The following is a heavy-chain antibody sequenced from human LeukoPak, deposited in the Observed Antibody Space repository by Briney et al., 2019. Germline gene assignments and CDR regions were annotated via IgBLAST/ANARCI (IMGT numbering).Heavy chain of an antibody. CDR2: ISYDGSNK. D-gene: IGHD5-24*01. V-gene: IGHV3-30*18. CDR3: AQAWRWLQLNY. J-gene: IGHJ4*02. Sequence: GGSLRLSCAASGFTFSSYGMHWVRQAPGKGLEWVAVISYDGSNKYYADSVKGRFTISRDNSMNTLYLQMNSLRDEDTAVYYCAQAWRWLQLNYWGQGTLVTVSS. CDR1: GFTFSSYG.